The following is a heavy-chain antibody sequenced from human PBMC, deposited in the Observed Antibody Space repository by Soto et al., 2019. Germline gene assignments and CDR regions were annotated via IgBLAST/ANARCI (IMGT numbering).Heavy chain of an antibody. CDR1: GFTFSNFG. J-gene: IGHJ4*02. V-gene: IGHV3-33*01. CDR3: ARGLRSVLDY. Sequence: GGSLRLSCVASGFTFSNFGMHWVRQAPGKGLERVAVISNDENIKQYADSVRGRFAISRDNSKNTLYLQMTSLRAEDTAIYYCARGLRSVLDYWGQGTLVTVSS. CDR2: ISNDENIK. D-gene: IGHD6-6*01.